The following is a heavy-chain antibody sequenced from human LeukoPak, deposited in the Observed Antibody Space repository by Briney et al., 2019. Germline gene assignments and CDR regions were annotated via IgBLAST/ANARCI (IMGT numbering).Heavy chain of an antibody. V-gene: IGHV3-48*04. CDR3: ANYGDYLY. CDR2: ISSSSSTI. Sequence: QPGGSLRLSCAASGFTFSSYSMNWVRQAPGKGLEWVSYISSSSSTIYYADSVKGRYTISRDNAKNSLYLQMNSLRAEDTAVYYCANYGDYLYWGQGTLVTVYS. J-gene: IGHJ4*02. CDR1: GFTFSSYS. D-gene: IGHD4-17*01.